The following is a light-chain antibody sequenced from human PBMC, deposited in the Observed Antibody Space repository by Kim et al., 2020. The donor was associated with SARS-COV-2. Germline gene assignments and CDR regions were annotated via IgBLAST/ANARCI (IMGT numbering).Light chain of an antibody. J-gene: IGKJ2*03. CDR2: DAS. CDR3: QQRSNWPPYS. V-gene: IGKV3-11*01. CDR1: QSVSSD. Sequence: LSPGERAALTCRASQSVSSDLAWYQQKPGQAPRRLIYDASNRATGSPARFSGSESGTDFTLTSSSLEPEDFAVYYCQQRSNWPPYSFGQGTKLEI.